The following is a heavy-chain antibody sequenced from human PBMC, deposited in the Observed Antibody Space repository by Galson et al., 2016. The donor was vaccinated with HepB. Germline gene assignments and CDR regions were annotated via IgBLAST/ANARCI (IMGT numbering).Heavy chain of an antibody. CDR3: ERDMRTHTYWFDP. J-gene: IGHJ5*02. V-gene: IGHV3-33*01. CDR1: GFSFSSYG. Sequence: SLRLSCAASGFSFSSYGMHWVRQAPGRGLEWVAVIWYDGTKKYYADSVNGRFTISRDNSKNTVYLEMSRLRAEDTAVYHCERDMRTHTYWFDPWGQGTLVTVSS. D-gene: IGHD5-18*01. CDR2: IWYDGTKK.